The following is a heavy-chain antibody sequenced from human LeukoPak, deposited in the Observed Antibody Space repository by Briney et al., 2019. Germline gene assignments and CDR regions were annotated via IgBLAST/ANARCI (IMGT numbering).Heavy chain of an antibody. D-gene: IGHD3-10*01. CDR2: IYYSGST. V-gene: IGHV4-59*12. J-gene: IGHJ6*03. CDR3: ARRLGRKFGERFYYYHYMDV. CDR1: GESISGYY. Sequence: PSETLSLTCTVSGESISGYYWSWIRQPPGKGLEWIGYIYYSGSTNYNPSLKSRVTISVDTSKNQFSLKLSSVTAADTAVYYCARRLGRKFGERFYYYHYMDVWGKGTTVTISS.